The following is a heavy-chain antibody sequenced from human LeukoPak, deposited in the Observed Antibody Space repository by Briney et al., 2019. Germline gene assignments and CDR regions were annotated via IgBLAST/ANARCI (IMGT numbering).Heavy chain of an antibody. CDR1: GGSFSGYY. V-gene: IGHV4-34*01. CDR3: ARELIGGTVTPGL. CDR2: INHSGST. J-gene: IGHJ4*02. Sequence: SETLSLTCAVYGGSFSGYYWSWIRQPPGKGLEWIGEINHSGSTNYNPPLKSRVTISVDTSKNQFSLKLSSVTAADTAVYYCARELIGGTVTPGLWGQGTLVTVSS. D-gene: IGHD4-17*01.